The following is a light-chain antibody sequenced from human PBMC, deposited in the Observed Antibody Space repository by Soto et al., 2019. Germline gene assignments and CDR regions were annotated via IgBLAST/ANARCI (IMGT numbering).Light chain of an antibody. CDR2: HAS. J-gene: IGKJ1*01. Sequence: ENVLTQSPATLSLSPGERVTLSCRASQSVNSYLAWHQQKPGQAPRLLIYHASNRATGIPARFSGSGSGTDFTLTISSLELEDFAVYYCQQRYNWPWTFGQGTKVEIK. CDR3: QQRYNWPWT. V-gene: IGKV3-11*01. CDR1: QSVNSY.